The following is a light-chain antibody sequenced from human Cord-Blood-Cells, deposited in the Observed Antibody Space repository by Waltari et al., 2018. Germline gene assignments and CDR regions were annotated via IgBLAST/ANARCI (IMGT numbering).Light chain of an antibody. CDR3: SSYTSISTVV. J-gene: IGLJ2*01. V-gene: IGLV2-14*01. CDR1: SRDVGGYNY. CDR2: EVS. Sequence: QSALTQTASVSGYPGQSITISCPGPSRDVGGYNYVSWSQQHPGQDPKLMIYEVSNRPSGFSNRFSGSKSGHTASLTISGLQAEDEADYYCSSYTSISTVVFGGGTKLTVL.